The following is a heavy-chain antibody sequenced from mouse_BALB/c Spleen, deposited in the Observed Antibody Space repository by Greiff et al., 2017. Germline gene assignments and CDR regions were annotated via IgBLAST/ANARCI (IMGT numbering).Heavy chain of an antibody. V-gene: IGHV5-4*02. CDR1: GFTFSDYY. Sequence: EVKVVESGGGLVKPGGSLKLSCAASGFTFSDYYMYWVRQTPEKRLEWVATISDGGSYTYYPDSVKGRFTISRDNAKNNLYLQMSSLKSEDTAMYYCARDRGITTWFAYWGQGTLVTVSA. D-gene: IGHD2-4*01. CDR3: ARDRGITTWFAY. CDR2: ISDGGSYT. J-gene: IGHJ3*01.